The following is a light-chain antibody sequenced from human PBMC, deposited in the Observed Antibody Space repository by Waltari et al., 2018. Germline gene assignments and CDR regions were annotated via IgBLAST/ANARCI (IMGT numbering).Light chain of an antibody. J-gene: IGLJ2*01. CDR3: SSFTSSTTGI. Sequence: SALTQPDSVSGSPGQSITISCSGISSDSGGYEYVSWYQQHPGKAHKVIIYDVNNRPSGVSSRFAGSKSGSSASLTISGLQAEDEADYYCSSFTSSTTGIFGGGTKVTVL. CDR1: SSDSGGYEY. CDR2: DVN. V-gene: IGLV2-14*03.